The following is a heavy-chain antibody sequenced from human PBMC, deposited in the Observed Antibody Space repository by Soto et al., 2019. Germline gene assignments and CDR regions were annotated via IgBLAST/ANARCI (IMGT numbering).Heavy chain of an antibody. Sequence: QVQLVESGGGVVQPGRSLRLSCAASGFTFSSYAMHWVRQAPGKGLEWVAVISYDGSNKYYADSVKGRFTISRDNSKNTLYLQMNSLRAEDTAVYYCARGTIYDILTGSYNWFDSWGQGTLVTVSS. D-gene: IGHD3-9*01. CDR2: ISYDGSNK. V-gene: IGHV3-30-3*01. CDR1: GFTFSSYA. CDR3: ARGTIYDILTGSYNWFDS. J-gene: IGHJ5*01.